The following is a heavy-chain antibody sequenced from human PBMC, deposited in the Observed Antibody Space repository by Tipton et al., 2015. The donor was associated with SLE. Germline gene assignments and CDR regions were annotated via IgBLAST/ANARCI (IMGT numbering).Heavy chain of an antibody. CDR3: ARVAGIVGAFDY. V-gene: IGHV1-18*01. D-gene: IGHD1-26*01. J-gene: IGHJ4*02. Sequence: QSGPEVKKPGASVKVSCKASGYTFTSYGISWVRQAPGQGLEWMGWISAYNGGTNYAQKFQGRVTMTRDTSISTAYMELSRLRSDDTAVYYCARVAGIVGAFDYWGQGTLVTVSS. CDR1: GYTFTSYG. CDR2: ISAYNGGT.